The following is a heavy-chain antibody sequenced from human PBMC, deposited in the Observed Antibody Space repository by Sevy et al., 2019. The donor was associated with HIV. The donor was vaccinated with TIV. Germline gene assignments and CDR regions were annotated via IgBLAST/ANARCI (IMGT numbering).Heavy chain of an antibody. CDR3: ARSIRAGNPDAFDI. D-gene: IGHD3-10*01. J-gene: IGHJ3*02. V-gene: IGHV1-2*02. CDR2: INPNSGGT. Sequence: ATVKVSCKASGYTFTGYYMHWVRQAPGQGLEWMGWINPNSGGTKYAQKFQGRVTMTRDTSISTAYMELSRLRSDYTAVYYCARSIRAGNPDAFDIWGQGTMVTVSS. CDR1: GYTFTGYY.